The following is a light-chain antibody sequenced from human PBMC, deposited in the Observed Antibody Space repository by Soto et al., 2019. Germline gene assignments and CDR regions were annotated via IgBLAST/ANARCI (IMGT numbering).Light chain of an antibody. CDR1: QNINSD. V-gene: IGKV3-11*01. J-gene: IGKJ1*01. Sequence: EIVLTQSPATLSLSPGERATLTCRASQNINSDLAWYQQRPGQAPRFLIYDASNRAPGIPARFGGSGSGADFTLSISSLEPEDFAVYYCQQRNMWPRTFGQGTKVDIK. CDR2: DAS. CDR3: QQRNMWPRT.